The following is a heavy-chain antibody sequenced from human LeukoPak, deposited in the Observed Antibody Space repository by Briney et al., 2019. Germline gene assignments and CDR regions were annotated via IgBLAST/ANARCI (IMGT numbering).Heavy chain of an antibody. J-gene: IGHJ4*02. Sequence: SETLSLTCAVYGGSFSGYYWSWIRQPPGKGLEWIGEINHSGSTNYNPSLKSRVTISVDTSKNQFSLKLSSVTAADTAVYYCARRQWLVRGVDYWGQGTLVTVSS. CDR3: ARRQWLVRGVDY. CDR1: GGSFSGYY. CDR2: INHSGST. D-gene: IGHD6-19*01. V-gene: IGHV4-34*01.